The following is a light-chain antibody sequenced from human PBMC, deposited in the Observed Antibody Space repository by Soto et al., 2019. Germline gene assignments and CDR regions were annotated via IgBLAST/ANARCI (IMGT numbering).Light chain of an antibody. CDR3: QSYDSSLSGHV. CDR2: GNN. V-gene: IGLV1-40*01. J-gene: IGLJ1*01. CDR1: SPNIGAGYE. Sequence: QSVLTQPSSVSGGPGQRVTISCTGSSPNIGAGYEVHWYQQLPGTAPKLLIYGNNNRPSGVPDRFSGSKSGTSASLAITGLQAEDEADYYCQSYDSSLSGHVFGIGTKLTVL.